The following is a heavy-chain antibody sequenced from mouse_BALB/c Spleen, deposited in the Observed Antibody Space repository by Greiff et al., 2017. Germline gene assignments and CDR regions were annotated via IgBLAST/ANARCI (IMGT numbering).Heavy chain of an antibody. CDR2: IWGDGST. CDR3: AREALYWYFDV. J-gene: IGHJ1*01. CDR1: GFSLTGYG. V-gene: IGHV2-6-7*01. Sequence: QVQLKESGPGLVAPSQSLSITCTVSGFSLTGYGVNWVRQPPGKGLEWLGMIWGDGSTDYNSALKSKLSISKDNSKSQVFLKMNSLQTDDTARYYCAREALYWYFDVWGAGTTGTVSS.